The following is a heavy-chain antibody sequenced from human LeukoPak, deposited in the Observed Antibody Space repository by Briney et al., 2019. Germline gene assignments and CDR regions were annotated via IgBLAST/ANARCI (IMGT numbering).Heavy chain of an antibody. D-gene: IGHD1-26*01. CDR2: IHYSGST. J-gene: IGHJ3*02. CDR1: GGSINNHF. V-gene: IGHV4-59*11. CDR3: ARASGSYSRGAFDI. Sequence: SETLSLTCTASGGSINNHFWNWIRQPPGKGLEWIGNIHYSGSTNYNPSLKSRVTISVDTSKNQFSLKLSSVTAADTAVYYCARASGSYSRGAFDIWGQGTMVTVSS.